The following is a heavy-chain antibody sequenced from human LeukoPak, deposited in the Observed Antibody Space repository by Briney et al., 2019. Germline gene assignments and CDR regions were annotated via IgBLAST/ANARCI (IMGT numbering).Heavy chain of an antibody. Sequence: WESLKISCKGSGYSFTSYWISWVRQMPGKGLEWMGRIITSGSYTNYSPSFQGHVSISADKSISTAYLQWSSLKASDTAMYYRASHPPPTYYDILTGYYSYNWFDPWGQGTLVTVSS. V-gene: IGHV5-10-1*01. J-gene: IGHJ5*02. D-gene: IGHD3-9*01. CDR1: GYSFTSYW. CDR3: ASHPPPTYYDILTGYYSYNWFDP. CDR2: IITSGSYT.